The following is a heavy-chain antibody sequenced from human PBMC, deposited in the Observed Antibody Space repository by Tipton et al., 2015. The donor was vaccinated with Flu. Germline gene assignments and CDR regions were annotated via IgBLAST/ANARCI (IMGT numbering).Heavy chain of an antibody. V-gene: IGHV4-34*01. Sequence: AVCGGSFSGYYWSWIRQPPGKGLEWIGEINHSGSTNYNPSLKSRVTISVDTSKNQFSLKLSSVTAADTAVYYCARSPYCGGDCYSWDWYFDLWGRGTLVTVSS. D-gene: IGHD2-21*01. CDR1: GGSFSGYY. CDR3: ARSPYCGGDCYSWDWYFDL. J-gene: IGHJ2*01. CDR2: INHSGST.